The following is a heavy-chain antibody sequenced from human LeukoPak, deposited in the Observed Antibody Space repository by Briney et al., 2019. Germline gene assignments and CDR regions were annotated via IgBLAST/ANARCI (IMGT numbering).Heavy chain of an antibody. D-gene: IGHD6-19*01. Sequence: GTSLRLSCAASGFTFSRYGMHWVRQAPGKGLEWVAVISYDGKNETYSVSVKGRFTISRDTSRNTVSLQMHSLTTEDTAVYYCVRGDPHFSYNNDWYGKKFDYWGQGTLVTVSS. CDR2: ISYDGKNE. CDR1: GFTFSRYG. V-gene: IGHV3-30*04. CDR3: VRGDPHFSYNNDWYGKKFDY. J-gene: IGHJ4*02.